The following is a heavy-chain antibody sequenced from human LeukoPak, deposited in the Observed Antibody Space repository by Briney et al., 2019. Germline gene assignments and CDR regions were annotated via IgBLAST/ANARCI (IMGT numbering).Heavy chain of an antibody. CDR1: GFTFDDYA. D-gene: IGHD6-19*01. Sequence: GGSLRLSFSASGFTFDDYAMQWVRQAPGKGLGWVTGISWNSGSIGYADSVKGRFTISRDNAKNSLYLKMNSLRAEDTALYYCAKDSAGTFDYWGQGTLVTVSS. CDR3: AKDSAGTFDY. CDR2: ISWNSGSI. J-gene: IGHJ4*02. V-gene: IGHV3-9*01.